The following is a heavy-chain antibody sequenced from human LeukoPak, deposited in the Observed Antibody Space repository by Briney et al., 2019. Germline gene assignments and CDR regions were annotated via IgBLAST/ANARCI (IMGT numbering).Heavy chain of an antibody. V-gene: IGHV4-59*01. CDR1: VDSISSYY. CDR3: ARGNILNWFDP. Sequence: PSETLSLTCTVSVDSISSYYWSWIRQPPGKGLEWIGYIYYSGSTNYNPSLKSRVTISVDTSKNQFSLKLSSVTAADTAVYYCARGNILNWFDPWGQGTLVTVSS. CDR2: IYYSGST. J-gene: IGHJ5*02.